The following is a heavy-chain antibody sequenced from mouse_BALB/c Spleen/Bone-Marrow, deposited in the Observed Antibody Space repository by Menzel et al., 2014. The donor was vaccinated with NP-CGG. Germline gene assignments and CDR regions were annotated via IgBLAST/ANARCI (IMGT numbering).Heavy chain of an antibody. J-gene: IGHJ1*01. CDR3: ARSAGYWYFDV. V-gene: IGHV1-69*01. CDR1: GYTFTDYW. CDR2: IDTSDSYT. D-gene: IGHD1-2*01. Sequence: VQLQQSGAELVMPGASVKMSCKASGYTFTDYWMHWVKQRPGQGLEWIGAIDTSDSYTSYNQKFKGKATLTVGESSSTAYMQLSSLTSEDSAVYYCARSAGYWYFDVWGAGTTVTVSS.